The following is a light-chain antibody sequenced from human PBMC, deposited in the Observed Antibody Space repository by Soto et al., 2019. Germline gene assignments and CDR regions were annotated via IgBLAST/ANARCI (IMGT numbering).Light chain of an antibody. CDR2: EVS. Sequence: QSALTQPASVSGSPGQSITISCTGTSSDIGAYNSVSWYQQHPGKAPKLMIYEVSNRPSGVSNRFSASKSGNTASLTISGLHAEDEADYYCSSRTTSNPYVFGTGTKVTVL. V-gene: IGLV2-14*01. CDR3: SSRTTSNPYV. J-gene: IGLJ1*01. CDR1: SSDIGAYNS.